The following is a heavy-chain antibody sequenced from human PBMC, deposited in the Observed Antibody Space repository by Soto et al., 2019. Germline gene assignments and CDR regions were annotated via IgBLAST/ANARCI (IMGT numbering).Heavy chain of an antibody. V-gene: IGHV1-69*13. CDR1: GGTFSSYA. Sequence: WASVKVSCKASGGTFSSYAISWVRQAPGQGLEWMGGIIPIFGTANYAQKFQGRVTITADESTSTAYMELSSLRSEDTAVYYCVDCSGGSCYYGMDVWGQGTTVTVSS. CDR2: IIPIFGTA. J-gene: IGHJ6*02. D-gene: IGHD2-15*01. CDR3: VDCSGGSCYYGMDV.